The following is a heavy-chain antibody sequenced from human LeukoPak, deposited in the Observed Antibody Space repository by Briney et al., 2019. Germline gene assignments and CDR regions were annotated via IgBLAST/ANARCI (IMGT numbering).Heavy chain of an antibody. CDR2: IIPIFGTA. CDR3: AKSGSYLGYFDY. CDR1: GGTFSSYA. V-gene: IGHV1-69*13. Sequence: SVKFSCKASGGTFSSYAISWVRQAPGQGLEWMGGIIPIFGTANYAQKFQGRVTITADESTSTAYMKLSSLRSEDTAVYYCAKSGSYLGYFDYWGQGTLVTVSS. J-gene: IGHJ4*02. D-gene: IGHD1-26*01.